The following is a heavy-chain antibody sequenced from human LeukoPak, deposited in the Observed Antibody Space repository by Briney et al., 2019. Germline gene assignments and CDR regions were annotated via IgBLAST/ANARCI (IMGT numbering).Heavy chain of an antibody. D-gene: IGHD6-19*01. Sequence: PGGSLRLSCAASGFTFSDYYMSWIRQAPGKGLEWVSYISSSSSYTNYADSVKGRFTISRDNAKNSLYLQMNSLRAEDTAVYYCARDLDGYSSLNYFDYWSQGTLVTVSS. CDR3: ARDLDGYSSLNYFDY. V-gene: IGHV3-11*06. CDR2: ISSSSSYT. CDR1: GFTFSDYY. J-gene: IGHJ4*02.